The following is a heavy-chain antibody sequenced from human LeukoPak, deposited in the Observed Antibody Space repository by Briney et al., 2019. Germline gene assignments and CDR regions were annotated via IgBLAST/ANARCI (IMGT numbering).Heavy chain of an antibody. CDR3: ASPGDNYAILGLDY. J-gene: IGHJ4*02. V-gene: IGHV3-74*01. Sequence: PGGSLRLSCAASRFTLSKYWMHWVRQAPGKGLAWVSRISSDGTTTAYADSVKGRFTISRDSAKNMLYLQMNSLRVEDTAMYYCASPGDNYAILGLDYWGQGTLVTVSS. CDR2: ISSDGTTT. D-gene: IGHD3-9*01. CDR1: RFTLSKYW.